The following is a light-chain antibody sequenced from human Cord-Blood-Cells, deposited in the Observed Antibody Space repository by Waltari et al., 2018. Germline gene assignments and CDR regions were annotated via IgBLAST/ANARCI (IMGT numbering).Light chain of an antibody. Sequence: IVLTQAPGTLSLSPGERATLSCRASQSVSSSYLVWYQQKPGPAPRLLIYGASSRATGIPDRFSGSGSGTDFTLTISRLEPEDFAVYYCQQYGSSYTFSQGTKLEIK. CDR3: QQYGSSYT. V-gene: IGKV3-20*01. CDR2: GAS. J-gene: IGKJ2*01. CDR1: QSVSSSY.